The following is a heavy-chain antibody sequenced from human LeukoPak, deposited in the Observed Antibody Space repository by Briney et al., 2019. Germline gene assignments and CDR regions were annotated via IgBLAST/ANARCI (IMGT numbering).Heavy chain of an antibody. V-gene: IGHV1-24*01. CDR1: GYTLTELS. Sequence: GASVKVSCKVSGYTLTELSMHWVRQAPGKGLEWMGGFDPEDGETIYAQKFQGRVTMTEGTSTDTAYMELSSLRSEDTAVYYCATAYVVSGDYWGQGTLVSVSS. CDR3: ATAYVVSGDY. CDR2: FDPEDGET. D-gene: IGHD2-21*01. J-gene: IGHJ4*02.